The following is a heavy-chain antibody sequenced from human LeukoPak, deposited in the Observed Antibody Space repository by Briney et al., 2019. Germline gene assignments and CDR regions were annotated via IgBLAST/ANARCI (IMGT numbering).Heavy chain of an antibody. Sequence: SETLSLTCAVYGGSFSGYYWSWIRQPPGKGLEWIGEINHSGSTNYNPSLKSRVTISVDTSKNQFSLKLSSVTAADTAVYYCARKQGTIFGVAIGAFDIWGQGTMVTVSS. J-gene: IGHJ3*02. CDR2: INHSGST. V-gene: IGHV4-34*01. CDR3: ARKQGTIFGVAIGAFDI. D-gene: IGHD3-3*01. CDR1: GGSFSGYY.